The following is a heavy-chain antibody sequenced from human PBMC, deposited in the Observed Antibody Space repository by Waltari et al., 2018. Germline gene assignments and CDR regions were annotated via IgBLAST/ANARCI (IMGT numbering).Heavy chain of an antibody. Sequence: QVQLQESGPGLVKPSETLSLTCTVSGGSITSYFWSWVRPPPGKELEWIGYIYYSGGTNYNPSLKSRVTISVDTFKNQFSLNLSSMTAADTAVYYCARDGYGDYDAFDIWGQGTMVTVSS. CDR2: IYYSGGT. CDR1: GGSITSYF. V-gene: IGHV4-59*01. CDR3: ARDGYGDYDAFDI. D-gene: IGHD4-17*01. J-gene: IGHJ3*02.